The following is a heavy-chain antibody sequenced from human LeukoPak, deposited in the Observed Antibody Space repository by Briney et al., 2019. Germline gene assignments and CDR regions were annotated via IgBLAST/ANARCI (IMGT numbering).Heavy chain of an antibody. CDR1: GFTFSSYS. CDR2: ISSSSSYI. D-gene: IGHD6-19*01. Sequence: KPGGSLRLSCAASGFTFSSYSMNWVRQAPGKGLEWVSSISSSSSYIYYADSVKGRFTIPRDNAKNSLYLQMNSLRAEDTAVYYCAKAGRQWLVPSSDLYFDYWGQGTLVTVSS. V-gene: IGHV3-21*01. J-gene: IGHJ4*02. CDR3: AKAGRQWLVPSSDLYFDY.